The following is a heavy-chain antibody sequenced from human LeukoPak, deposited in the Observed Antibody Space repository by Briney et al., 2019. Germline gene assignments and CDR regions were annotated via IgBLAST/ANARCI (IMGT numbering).Heavy chain of an antibody. V-gene: IGHV1-18*01. D-gene: IGHD6-19*01. Sequence: ASVKVSCKASGYTFTSYGISWVRQAPGQGLEWMGRISAYNGNTNYAQKLQGRVTMTTDTSTSTAYMELRSLRSDDTAVYYCARDLTSPLIAVAGTSGYWGQGTLVTVSS. CDR3: ARDLTSPLIAVAGTSGY. CDR2: ISAYNGNT. CDR1: GYTFTSYG. J-gene: IGHJ4*02.